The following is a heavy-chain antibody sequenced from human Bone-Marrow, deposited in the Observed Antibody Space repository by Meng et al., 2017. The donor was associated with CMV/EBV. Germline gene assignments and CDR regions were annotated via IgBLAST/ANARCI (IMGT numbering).Heavy chain of an antibody. Sequence: SVKVSCKASGGTFSNYAISWVRQAPGQGLEWMGGIIPILGIANYAQKFQGRVTITADKSTSTAYMELSSLRSEDTAVYYCARDRIHDAFDIWGQGTMVTVSS. CDR1: GGTFSNYA. D-gene: IGHD2-21*01. CDR3: ARDRIHDAFDI. J-gene: IGHJ3*02. CDR2: IIPILGIA. V-gene: IGHV1-69*10.